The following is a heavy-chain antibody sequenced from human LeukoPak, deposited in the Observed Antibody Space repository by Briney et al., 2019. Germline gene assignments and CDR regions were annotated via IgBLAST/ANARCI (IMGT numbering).Heavy chain of an antibody. J-gene: IGHJ5*02. D-gene: IGHD3-10*01. CDR3: ARGVRDNLTIWFGELLLGWFDP. V-gene: IGHV4-39*01. Sequence: SETLSLTCTVSGGSISSSSYYWGWIRQPPGKGLEWIGSIYYSGSTYYNPSLKSRVTISVDTSKNQFSLKLSSVTAADTAVYYCARGVRDNLTIWFGELLLGWFDPWGQGTLVTVSS. CDR2: IYYSGST. CDR1: GGSISSSSYY.